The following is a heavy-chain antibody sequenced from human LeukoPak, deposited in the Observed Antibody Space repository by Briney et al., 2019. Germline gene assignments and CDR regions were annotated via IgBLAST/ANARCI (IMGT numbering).Heavy chain of an antibody. CDR3: AKGGSSSARYFGY. CDR2: ISYDGSYK. V-gene: IGHV3-30*18. J-gene: IGHJ4*02. D-gene: IGHD6-6*01. CDR1: GFTFSSYG. Sequence: GGSLRLSCGASGFTFSSYGMHWVRQAPGKGLEWVAFISYDGSYKYYADSVKGRFTISRDNSKNTLYVQMNSLSTEDTAVYYCAKGGSSSARYFGYWGQGTLVTVSS.